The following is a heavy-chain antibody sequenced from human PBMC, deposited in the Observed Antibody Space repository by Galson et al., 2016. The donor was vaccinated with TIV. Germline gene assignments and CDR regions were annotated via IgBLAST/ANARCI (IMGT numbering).Heavy chain of an antibody. V-gene: IGHV5-51*01. J-gene: IGHJ4*02. CDR1: EYFFGAYW. D-gene: IGHD3-10*01. CDR2: VHPGDSQT. Sequence: QSGAEVKKPGESLRISCKASEYFFGAYWIGWVRQMSGKGLEWMGIVHPGDSQTRYSPSFEGQVTLSVDKSISTAYLQWSSLRASDTAMYYCARLQGIGSGSYYGFWGQGTLVTVSS. CDR3: ARLQGIGSGSYYGF.